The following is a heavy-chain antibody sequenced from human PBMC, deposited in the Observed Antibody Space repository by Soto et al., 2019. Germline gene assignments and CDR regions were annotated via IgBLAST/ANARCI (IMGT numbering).Heavy chain of an antibody. Sequence: QVQLVESGGGVVQPGRSLRLSCAASGFTFSSYAMHWVRQAPGKGLEWVAVISYDGSNKYYADSVKGRFTISRDNSKNTLYLQMISLRAEDTAVYYCARPLWSDDYKWGYFGLWGRGTLVTVSS. D-gene: IGHD4-4*01. J-gene: IGHJ2*01. V-gene: IGHV3-30-3*01. CDR1: GFTFSSYA. CDR2: ISYDGSNK. CDR3: ARPLWSDDYKWGYFGL.